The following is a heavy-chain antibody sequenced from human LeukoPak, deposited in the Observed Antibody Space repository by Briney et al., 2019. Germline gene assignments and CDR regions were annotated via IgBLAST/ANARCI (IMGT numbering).Heavy chain of an antibody. J-gene: IGHJ6*02. D-gene: IGHD2-8*01. V-gene: IGHV3-23*01. Sequence: GGPLRLSCAASGFTFSSYAMSWVRQAPGKGLEWVSAISGSGGSTYYADSVKGRFTISRDNSKNTLYLQMNSLRAEDTAVYYCAKDEMGRYYYYGMDVWGQGTTVTVSS. CDR2: ISGSGGST. CDR3: AKDEMGRYYYYGMDV. CDR1: GFTFSSYA.